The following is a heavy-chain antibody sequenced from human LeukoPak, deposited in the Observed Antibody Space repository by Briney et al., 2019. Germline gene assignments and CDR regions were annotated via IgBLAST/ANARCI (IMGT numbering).Heavy chain of an antibody. V-gene: IGHV4-30-2*01. CDR3: AGHHPRNTVDF. Sequence: PSRTLSLTCAVSGGSISSGGYSWSWIRQPPGKGLEWIGYIYHSGSTYYDPSLKSRVTISVDRSKNQFSLKLSSVTAADTAVYYCAGHHPRNTVDFWGQGTLVTVSS. D-gene: IGHD2/OR15-2a*01. CDR1: GGSISSGGYS. J-gene: IGHJ4*02. CDR2: IYHSGST.